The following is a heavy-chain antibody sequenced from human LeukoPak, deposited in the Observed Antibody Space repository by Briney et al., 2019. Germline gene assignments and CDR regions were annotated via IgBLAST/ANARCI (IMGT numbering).Heavy chain of an antibody. Sequence: GGSLRLSCAASGFTFTSHWMHWVRQAPGKGLAWVSGIKNDGDDTAYADSVKGRFTISRDNSKNTLYLQMNSLRAEDTAVYYCVRSGGSFDIWGQGTMVTVSS. CDR3: VRSGGSFDI. J-gene: IGHJ3*02. CDR1: GFTFTSHW. CDR2: IKNDGDDT. D-gene: IGHD2-15*01. V-gene: IGHV3-74*01.